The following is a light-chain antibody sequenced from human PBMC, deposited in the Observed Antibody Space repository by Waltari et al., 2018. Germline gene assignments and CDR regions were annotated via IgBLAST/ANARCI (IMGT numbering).Light chain of an antibody. CDR3: QHYLRLPVT. J-gene: IGKJ1*01. Sequence: EIVLTQSPGTLSLSTGERATLSSKASQSVNRALPWYQQKPGQAPRLLIYGIFDRAAGTSDRFSGSGSGTDFSLTISRLEPEDFAVYYCQHYLRLPVTFGQGTRVEVK. CDR2: GIF. V-gene: IGKV3-20*01. CDR1: QSVNRA.